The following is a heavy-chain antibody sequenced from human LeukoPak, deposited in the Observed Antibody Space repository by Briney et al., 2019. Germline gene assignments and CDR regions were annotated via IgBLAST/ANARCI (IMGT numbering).Heavy chain of an antibody. V-gene: IGHV4-39*07. D-gene: IGHD6-19*01. CDR2: IYYSGST. CDR3: AREGAIAVAGVDY. CDR1: GGSISSSSYY. J-gene: IGHJ4*02. Sequence: SETLSLTCTVSGGSISSSSYYWGWIRQPPGKGLEWIGSIYYSGSTYYNPSLKSRVTISVDTSKNQFSLKLSSVTAADTAVYYCAREGAIAVAGVDYWGQGTLVTVSS.